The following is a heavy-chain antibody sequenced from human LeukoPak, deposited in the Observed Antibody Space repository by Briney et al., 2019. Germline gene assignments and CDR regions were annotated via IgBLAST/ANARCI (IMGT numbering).Heavy chain of an antibody. D-gene: IGHD1-1*01. CDR2: INHSGST. CDR1: GGSFSGYY. V-gene: IGHV4-34*01. J-gene: IGHJ3*02. Sequence: SETLSLTCAVYGGSFSGYYWSWIRQPPGKGLEWIGEINHSGSTNYNPSLKSRVTISVDTSKNQFSLKLSSVTAADTAVYYCARGGLTMGAFDIWGQGTMVTVSS. CDR3: ARGGLTMGAFDI.